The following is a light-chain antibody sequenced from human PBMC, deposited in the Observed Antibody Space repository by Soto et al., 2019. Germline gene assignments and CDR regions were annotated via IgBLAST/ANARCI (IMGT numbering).Light chain of an antibody. CDR2: KAS. Sequence: DIQMTQSPSTLSGSVGDRVTITCRASQTISSWLAWYQQKPGKAPKLLIYKASTLKSGVPSRFSGSGSGTELTLTISSLQPDDFATYYCQHYNIYSEAFGQGTKVELK. CDR1: QTISSW. CDR3: QHYNIYSEA. V-gene: IGKV1-5*03. J-gene: IGKJ1*01.